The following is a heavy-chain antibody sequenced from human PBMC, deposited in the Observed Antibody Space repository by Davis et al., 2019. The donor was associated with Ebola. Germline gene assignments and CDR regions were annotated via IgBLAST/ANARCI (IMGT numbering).Heavy chain of an antibody. D-gene: IGHD5-12*01. J-gene: IGHJ5*02. CDR1: GGTFSSYA. CDR3: ARVRPRVATEIDP. Sequence: ASVKVSCKASGGTFSSYAISWVRQAPGQGLEWMGIINPSGGSTSYAQKFQGRVTMTRDTSTSTAYMELRSLRSDDTAVYYCARVRPRVATEIDPWGQGTLVTVSS. CDR2: INPSGGST. V-gene: IGHV1-46*01.